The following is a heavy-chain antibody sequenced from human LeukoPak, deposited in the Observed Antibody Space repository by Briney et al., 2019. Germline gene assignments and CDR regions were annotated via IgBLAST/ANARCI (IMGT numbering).Heavy chain of an antibody. Sequence: ASVKVSGKVSGYTLNELSMHWVRPAPGKGREGMGGFDPEDGETIYAQKFQGRVTMTEDTSTDTAYMELSSLRSEDTAVYYCATKVFGVVVMSEEAFDIWGQGTMVTVSS. CDR2: FDPEDGET. J-gene: IGHJ3*02. CDR1: GYTLNELS. D-gene: IGHD3-3*01. V-gene: IGHV1-24*01. CDR3: ATKVFGVVVMSEEAFDI.